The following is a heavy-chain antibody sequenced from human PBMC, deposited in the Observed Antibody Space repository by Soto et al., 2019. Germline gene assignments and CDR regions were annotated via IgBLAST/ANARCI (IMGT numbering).Heavy chain of an antibody. CDR3: ASGYCDILTGYYYGMDV. CDR1: GFTFSSYA. D-gene: IGHD3-9*01. V-gene: IGHV3-30-3*01. J-gene: IGHJ6*02. Sequence: GGSLRLSCAASGFTFSSYAMHWVRQAPGKGLEWVAVISYDGSNKYYADSVKGRFTISRDNSKNTLYLQMNSLRAEDTAVYYCASGYCDILTGYYYGMDVWGQGTTVTVSS. CDR2: ISYDGSNK.